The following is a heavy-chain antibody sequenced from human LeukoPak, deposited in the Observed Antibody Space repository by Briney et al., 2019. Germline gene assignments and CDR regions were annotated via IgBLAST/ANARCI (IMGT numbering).Heavy chain of an antibody. CDR3: ARAYYYDTVAFRTLYGMDV. CDR2: MDPNSGNT. J-gene: IGHJ6*02. Sequence: ASVNVSCKASGCTFTTYDINWVRQATGQGLEWMGWMDPNSGNTGYAQKFQGRVTMTRNTSIKTAYMELSSLRSEDTAVYYCARAYYYDTVAFRTLYGMDVWGQGTTVTVSS. CDR1: GCTFTTYD. V-gene: IGHV1-8*01. D-gene: IGHD3-22*01.